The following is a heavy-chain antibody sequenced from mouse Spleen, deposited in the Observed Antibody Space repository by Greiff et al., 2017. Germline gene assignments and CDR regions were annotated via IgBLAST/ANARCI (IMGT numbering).Heavy chain of an antibody. CDR3: ARSLYGSSYGFAY. V-gene: IGHV1-4*01. Sequence: VQVVESGAELARPGASVKMSCKASGYTFTSYTMHWVKQRPGQGLEWIGYINPSSGYTKYNQKFKDKATLTADKSSSTAYMQLSSLTSEDSAVYYCARSLYGSSYGFAYWGQGTLVTVSA. D-gene: IGHD1-1*01. CDR1: GYTFTSYT. J-gene: IGHJ3*01. CDR2: INPSSGYT.